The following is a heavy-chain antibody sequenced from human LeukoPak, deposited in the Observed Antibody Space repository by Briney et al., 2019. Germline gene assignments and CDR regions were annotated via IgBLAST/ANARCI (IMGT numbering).Heavy chain of an antibody. D-gene: IGHD3-10*01. Sequence: ASVKVSCKASGGTFSSYAISWVRQAPGQGLEWMGGIIPIFGTANYAQKFQGRVTITTDESTSTAYMELSSLRSEDTAVYYCAREFLHPFLRYGSGTSTFDYWGQGTLVTVSS. V-gene: IGHV1-69*05. CDR1: GGTFSSYA. CDR2: IIPIFGTA. CDR3: AREFLHPFLRYGSGTSTFDY. J-gene: IGHJ4*02.